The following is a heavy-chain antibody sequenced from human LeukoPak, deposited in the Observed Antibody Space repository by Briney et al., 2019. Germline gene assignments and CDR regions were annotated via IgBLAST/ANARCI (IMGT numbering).Heavy chain of an antibody. Sequence: GGSLRLSCAGSGFTFSKFSLNWVRQAPGKGLEWVSAISGSGGSTYYADSVKGRLTISRDNSKNTLYLQMNSLRAEDTAVYYCAKGHYYDSSGYFAGYYFDYWGQGTLVTVSS. V-gene: IGHV3-23*01. CDR3: AKGHYYDSSGYFAGYYFDY. CDR2: ISGSGGST. J-gene: IGHJ4*02. CDR1: GFTFSKFS. D-gene: IGHD3-22*01.